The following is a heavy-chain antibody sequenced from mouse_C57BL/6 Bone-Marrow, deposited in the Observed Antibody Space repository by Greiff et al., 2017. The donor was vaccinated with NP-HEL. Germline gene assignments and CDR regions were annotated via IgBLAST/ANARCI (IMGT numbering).Heavy chain of an antibody. CDR3: ARHDDYDRSYAMDY. CDR1: GFTFSSYT. D-gene: IGHD2-4*01. CDR2: ISGGGGNT. Sequence: EVMLVESGGGLVKPGGSLKLSCAASGFTFSSYTMSWVRQTPEKRLEWVATISGGGGNTYYPDSVKGRFTISRDNAKNTLYLQMSSLRSEDTALYDCARHDDYDRSYAMDYWGQGTSVTVSS. J-gene: IGHJ4*01. V-gene: IGHV5-9*01.